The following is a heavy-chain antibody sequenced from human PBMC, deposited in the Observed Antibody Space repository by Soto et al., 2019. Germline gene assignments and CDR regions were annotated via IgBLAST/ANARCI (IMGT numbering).Heavy chain of an antibody. J-gene: IGHJ3*02. Sequence: ASVKVSCKVSGYTLTELSMHWVRQAPGKGLEWMGGFDPEDGETIYAQKFQGRVTMTEDTSTDTAYMELSSLRSEDTVVYYYVGYYYGSSGYWPDAFDICGQGTMVTVPS. CDR1: GYTLTELS. CDR3: VGYYYGSSGYWPDAFDI. D-gene: IGHD3-22*01. CDR2: FDPEDGET. V-gene: IGHV1-24*01.